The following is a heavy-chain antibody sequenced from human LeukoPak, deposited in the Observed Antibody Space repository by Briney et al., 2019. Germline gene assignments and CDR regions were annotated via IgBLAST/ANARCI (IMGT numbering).Heavy chain of an antibody. CDR1: GYSLINYG. CDR3: ARDGYYYYYMDV. V-gene: IGHV1-18*01. Sequence: ASVKLSCKASGYSLINYGISWVRQAPGQGLEGMGWISLKNGNTNYAQKLQGRVTMTTDTSASTAYMELRRLRSDDTAVYYCARDGYYYYYMDVWGKGTTVTVSS. J-gene: IGHJ6*03. CDR2: ISLKNGNT.